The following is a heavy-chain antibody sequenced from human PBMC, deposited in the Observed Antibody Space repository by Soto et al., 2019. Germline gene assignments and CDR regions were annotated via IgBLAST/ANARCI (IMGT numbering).Heavy chain of an antibody. CDR2: INAGNGNT. V-gene: IGHV1-3*01. Sequence: ASVKVSCKASGYTFTSYAMHWVRQAPGQRHEWMGWINAGNGNTKYSQKFQGRVTITRDTSASTAYMELSSLRSEDTAVYYCAREKVRNCSGGSCYSNWFDPWGQGTLVTVSS. CDR3: AREKVRNCSGGSCYSNWFDP. J-gene: IGHJ5*02. CDR1: GYTFTSYA. D-gene: IGHD2-15*01.